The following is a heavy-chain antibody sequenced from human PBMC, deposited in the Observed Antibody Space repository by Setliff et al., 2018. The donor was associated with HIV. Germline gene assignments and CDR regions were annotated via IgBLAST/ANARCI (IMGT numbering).Heavy chain of an antibody. Sequence: SVKVSCKASRSTFNSHTINWVRQAPGQGLDWMGRIIPILGVANYAQRFQGKVTITADKSTSTAYMELTSLRFDDTAVYYCASAGAWQRNALDIWGQGTMVTVSS. J-gene: IGHJ3*02. CDR2: IIPILGVA. D-gene: IGHD5-12*01. CDR1: RSTFNSHT. CDR3: ASAGAWQRNALDI. V-gene: IGHV1-69*02.